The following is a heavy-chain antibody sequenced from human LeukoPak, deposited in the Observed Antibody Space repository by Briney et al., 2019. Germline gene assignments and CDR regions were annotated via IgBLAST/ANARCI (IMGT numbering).Heavy chain of an antibody. J-gene: IGHJ4*02. Sequence: GGSLILSCSVSDFTFSTYVMHWVRQAPGKGLEYVSAISSNGDNTYYADSVKGRFTISRDNSKNTLYLQMSSLRADDTAVYYCVRGTGYWGQGTLVTVSS. CDR2: ISSNGDNT. V-gene: IGHV3-64D*06. CDR1: DFTFSTYV. CDR3: VRGTGY.